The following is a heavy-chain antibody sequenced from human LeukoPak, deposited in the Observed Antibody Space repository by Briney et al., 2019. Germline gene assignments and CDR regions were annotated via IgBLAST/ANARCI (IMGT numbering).Heavy chain of an antibody. V-gene: IGHV3-7*01. Sequence: GGSLRLSCAASGLTFSSYWMSWVRQAPGKGLEWVANIKQDGSEKYYVDSVKGRFTISRDNAETSLYLQMNSLGAEDTAVYYCARAYSSTWIYYFDYWGQGTLVTVSS. CDR3: ARAYSSTWIYYFDY. D-gene: IGHD6-13*01. CDR2: IKQDGSEK. J-gene: IGHJ4*02. CDR1: GLTFSSYW.